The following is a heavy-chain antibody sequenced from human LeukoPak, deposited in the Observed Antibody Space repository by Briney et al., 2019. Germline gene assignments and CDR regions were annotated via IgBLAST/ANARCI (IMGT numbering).Heavy chain of an antibody. J-gene: IGHJ2*01. CDR1: GGSISSYY. D-gene: IGHD6-13*01. Sequence: SETLSLTCTVSGGSISSYYWSWIRQPPGKGLEWIGYIYYSGSTNYNPSLKSRVTISVDTSKKQFSLKLSSVTAADTAVYYCATYSSSWYWYFDLWGRGTLVTVSS. V-gene: IGHV4-59*01. CDR2: IYYSGST. CDR3: ATYSSSWYWYFDL.